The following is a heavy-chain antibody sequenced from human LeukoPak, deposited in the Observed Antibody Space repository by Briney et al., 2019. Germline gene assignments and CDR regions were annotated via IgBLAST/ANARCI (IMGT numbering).Heavy chain of an antibody. CDR1: GFTFSSYW. CDR2: IKEDGSEK. D-gene: IGHD3-22*01. V-gene: IGHV3-7*01. CDR3: ARDLADYYDSKWFDP. J-gene: IGHJ5*02. Sequence: GGSLRLSCIASGFTFSSYWMSWVRQAPGKGLERVANIKEDGSEKYHVDSVKGRFTISRDNAKNSLYLQMNSLRVEDTAVYYCARDLADYYDSKWFDPWGQGTLVTVSS.